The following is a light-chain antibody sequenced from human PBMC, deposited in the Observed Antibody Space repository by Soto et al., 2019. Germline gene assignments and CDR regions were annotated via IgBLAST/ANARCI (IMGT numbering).Light chain of an antibody. CDR1: QSISDN. Sequence: EIVMTQSPATLSVSPGESATLSCRASQSISDNLAWYQQKPGLAPRLLIYHTSTRATGVPARFSGSGSGTEFSLTISSLEPEDFAVYYCQQRSNLPPTFGQGTRLEIK. J-gene: IGKJ5*01. CDR2: HTS. V-gene: IGKV3-15*01. CDR3: QQRSNLPPT.